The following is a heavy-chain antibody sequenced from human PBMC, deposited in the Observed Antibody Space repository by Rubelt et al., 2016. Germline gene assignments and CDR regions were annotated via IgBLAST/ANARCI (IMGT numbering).Heavy chain of an antibody. J-gene: IGHJ4*02. CDR2: ISAYDGNT. V-gene: IGHV1-18*01. D-gene: IGHD5-18*01. CDR1: GYTFTSYG. CDR3: ARLSIFEDTAMVMSDY. Sequence: QVQLVQSGAEVKKPGASVKVSCKASGYTFTSYGISWVRQAPGQGLEWMGWISAYDGNTNYAQKLQGRVTMTTDTSTSTAYMELRSLRSDDTAVYYCARLSIFEDTAMVMSDYWGQGTLVTVSS.